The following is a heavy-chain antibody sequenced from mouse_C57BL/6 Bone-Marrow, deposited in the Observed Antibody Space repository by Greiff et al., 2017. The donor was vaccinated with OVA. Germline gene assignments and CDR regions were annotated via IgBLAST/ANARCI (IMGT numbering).Heavy chain of an antibody. Sequence: VQLKESGAELVKPGASVKLSCTASGFNIKDYYMHWVKQRTEQGLEWIGRIDPEDGETKYAPKFQGKATITADTSSNTAYLQLSSLTSEDTAVYYCASPYSNYPWFAYWGQGTLVTVSA. D-gene: IGHD2-5*01. CDR3: ASPYSNYPWFAY. V-gene: IGHV14-2*01. CDR2: IDPEDGET. CDR1: GFNIKDYY. J-gene: IGHJ3*01.